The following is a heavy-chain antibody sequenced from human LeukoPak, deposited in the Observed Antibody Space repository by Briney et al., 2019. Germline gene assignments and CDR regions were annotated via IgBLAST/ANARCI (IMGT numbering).Heavy chain of an antibody. Sequence: PSETLSLTCTVSGGSITNYYRGWIPQPAGKGLEWIGRIYTSGSTNYNPSLKSRVTMSVNTSKNQFSLKLSSVTAADTAVYYCARESSTLLGTSFDYWGRGTLVTVSS. CDR3: ARESSTLLGTSFDY. D-gene: IGHD7-27*01. CDR2: IYTSGST. V-gene: IGHV4-4*07. J-gene: IGHJ4*02. CDR1: GGSITNYY.